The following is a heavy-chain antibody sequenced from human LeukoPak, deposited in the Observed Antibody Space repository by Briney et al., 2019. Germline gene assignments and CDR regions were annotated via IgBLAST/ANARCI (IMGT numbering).Heavy chain of an antibody. CDR2: IYYSGST. J-gene: IGHJ4*02. Sequence: PSEALSLTCTVSGGSISSGGYYWSWIRQHPGKGLEWIGYIYYSGSTYYNPSLKSRVTISVDTSKNQFSLKLSSVTAADTAVYYCAKDAGKGTLYWGQGTLVTVSS. V-gene: IGHV4-31*03. CDR3: AKDAGKGTLY. CDR1: GGSISSGGYY. D-gene: IGHD3-10*01.